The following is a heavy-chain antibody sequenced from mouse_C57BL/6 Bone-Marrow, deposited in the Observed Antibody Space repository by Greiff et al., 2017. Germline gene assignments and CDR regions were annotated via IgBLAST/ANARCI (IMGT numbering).Heavy chain of an antibody. V-gene: IGHV5-9*01. Sequence: VQLKESGGGLVKPGGSLKLSCAASGFTFSSYTMSWVRQTPEKRLEWVATISGGGGNTYYPDSVKGRFTISRDNAKNTLYLQMSSLRSEDTALYYCARRDYDAMDYWGQGTSVTVSS. J-gene: IGHJ4*01. CDR1: GFTFSSYT. CDR2: ISGGGGNT. CDR3: ARRDYDAMDY. D-gene: IGHD3-3*01.